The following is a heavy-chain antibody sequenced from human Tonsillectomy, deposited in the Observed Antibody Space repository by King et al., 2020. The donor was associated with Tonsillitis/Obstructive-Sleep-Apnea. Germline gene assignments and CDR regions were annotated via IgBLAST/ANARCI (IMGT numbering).Heavy chain of an antibody. CDR2: IWYDGSNK. J-gene: IGHJ4*02. CDR1: GFTFSSYG. CDR3: ARDWAPDSSGYYWSILGY. D-gene: IGHD3-22*01. Sequence: QLVQSGGGVVQPGRSLRLSCAASGFTFSSYGMHWVRQAPGKGLEWVAVIWYDGSNKYYADSVKGRFTISRDNSKNTLYLQMNSLRAEDTALYYCARDWAPDSSGYYWSILGYWGQGTLVTVSS. V-gene: IGHV3-33*01.